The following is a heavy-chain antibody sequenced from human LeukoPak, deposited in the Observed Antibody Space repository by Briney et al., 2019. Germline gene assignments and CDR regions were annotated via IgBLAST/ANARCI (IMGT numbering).Heavy chain of an antibody. D-gene: IGHD2-2*02. V-gene: IGHV3-30*09. J-gene: IGHJ4*02. Sequence: GGSLRLSCAASGFTFSSYDMHWVRQAPGKGLKWVAVISYDGSNKYYADPVKGRFAISRDNSKNTVYLQMNSLRVEDTAVYYCARANTPFADYWGQGTLVTVSS. CDR1: GFTFSSYD. CDR3: ARANTPFADY. CDR2: ISYDGSNK.